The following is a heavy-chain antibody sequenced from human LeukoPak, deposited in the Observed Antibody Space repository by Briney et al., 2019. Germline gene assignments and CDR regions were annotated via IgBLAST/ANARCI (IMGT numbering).Heavy chain of an antibody. J-gene: IGHJ3*02. Sequence: GASVKVSCKASGYTFTAYHIHWVRQAPGQGPECMGWVYPNGGGTSYAQKFQGRVTMTRDTSINTAYMELSRLTSDDTAMYYCARELGATAAFDIWGQGTMVTVSS. CDR1: GYTFTAYH. V-gene: IGHV1-2*02. CDR3: ARELGATAAFDI. D-gene: IGHD1-26*01. CDR2: VYPNGGGT.